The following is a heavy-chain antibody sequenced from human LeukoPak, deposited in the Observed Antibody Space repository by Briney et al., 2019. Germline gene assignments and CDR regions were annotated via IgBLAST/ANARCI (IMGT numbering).Heavy chain of an antibody. CDR1: GFTFSSYA. V-gene: IGHV3-23*01. J-gene: IGHJ4*02. CDR2: ISGGGGST. D-gene: IGHD1-26*01. CDR3: AKQVVRSGSYIDF. Sequence: GGSLRLSCAASGFTFSSYAMSWVRQAPGKGLEWVSAISGGGGSTYYPDSVKGRFTFSRDDSKNTLYLQMNSLRAEDTAVYYCAKQVVRSGSYIDFWGQGTLVTVSS.